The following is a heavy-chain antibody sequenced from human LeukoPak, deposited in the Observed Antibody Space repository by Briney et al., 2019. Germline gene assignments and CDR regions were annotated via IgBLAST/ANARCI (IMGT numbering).Heavy chain of an antibody. CDR2: ISSSGSPI. CDR3: ARGEGYYGSGSYFDY. Sequence: GGSLRLSCAASGFTFSSYSMNWVRQAPGKGLEWLSYISSSGSPIYYADSVKGRFTISRDNAKNSLYLQMNSLRAEDTAVYYCARGEGYYGSGSYFDYWGQGTLVTVSS. V-gene: IGHV3-48*01. J-gene: IGHJ4*02. CDR1: GFTFSSYS. D-gene: IGHD3-10*01.